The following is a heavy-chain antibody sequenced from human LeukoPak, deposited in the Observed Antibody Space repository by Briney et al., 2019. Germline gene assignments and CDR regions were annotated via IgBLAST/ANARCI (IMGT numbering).Heavy chain of an antibody. D-gene: IGHD3-22*01. CDR2: IIPILGIA. J-gene: IGHJ5*02. CDR3: ARDLGYYDSSGYYKLGNWFDP. CDR1: GGTFSSYA. Sequence: SVTLSCKASGGTFSSYAISWVRLAPGQGLEWMGRIIPILGIANYAQKFQGRVTITTDKSTSTAYMELSSLRSEDTAVYYCARDLGYYDSSGYYKLGNWFDPWGQGNLVSVSS. V-gene: IGHV1-69*04.